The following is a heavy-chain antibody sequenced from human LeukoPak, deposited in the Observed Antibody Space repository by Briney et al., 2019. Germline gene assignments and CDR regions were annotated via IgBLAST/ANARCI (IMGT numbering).Heavy chain of an antibody. Sequence: ASVKVSCKASGYTLNGYYMQWVRQAPAQGLEWMGRINPNSGGTDSAQKFQGRVTMTIDTSINTAYMELSSLTSDDTAVYYCARDRRGYSGYDMNWGQGTLVTVSS. J-gene: IGHJ4*02. CDR1: GYTLNGYY. CDR3: ARDRRGYSGYDMN. D-gene: IGHD5-12*01. CDR2: INPNSGGT. V-gene: IGHV1-2*06.